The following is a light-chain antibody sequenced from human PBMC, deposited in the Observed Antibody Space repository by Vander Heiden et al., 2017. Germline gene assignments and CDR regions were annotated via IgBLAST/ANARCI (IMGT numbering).Light chain of an antibody. CDR2: GAS. CDR1: QTVSENS. CDR3: QQYATSPFT. V-gene: IGKV3-20*01. J-gene: IGKJ3*01. Sequence: ELVLTQSPGALSLSPGERATLSCRASQTVSENSLAWYQQKPGQAPRLLIFGASSRPTGLPDRFRGSGSGTDFTLTISRLEPEDFAVYYCQQYATSPFTFGPGTKVDI.